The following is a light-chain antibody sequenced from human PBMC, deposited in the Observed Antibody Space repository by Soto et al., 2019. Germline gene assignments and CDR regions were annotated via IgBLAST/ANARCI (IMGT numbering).Light chain of an antibody. CDR3: QQYVRTGST. CDR1: QSVTSSY. J-gene: IGKJ1*01. CDR2: GAS. Sequence: EIVLTQSPATLSLSPGERTTLSCRARQSVTSSYLAWYQQKPGQAPKLVMYGASIRTSGIPDRLSGSGSGTDFTLTISRLEPKDFAGYCCQQYVRTGSTVGQGT. V-gene: IGKV3-20*01.